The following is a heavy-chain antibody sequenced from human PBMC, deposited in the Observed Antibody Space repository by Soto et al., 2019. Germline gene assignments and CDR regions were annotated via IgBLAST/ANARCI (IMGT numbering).Heavy chain of an antibody. CDR2: INPSGGGT. V-gene: IGHV1-46*03. D-gene: IGHD6-6*01. Sequence: QVQLVQSGAEVKKPGASVKASCKASGYTFTSYYMHWVRQAPGQGLEWMGIINPSGGGTTNAQKFQGRVTMTRDTSTRTVYMELSSLGSEDTAVYYCARRLSRAGSSSFDYWGQGTLVTVSS. CDR3: ARRLSRAGSSSFDY. J-gene: IGHJ4*02. CDR1: GYTFTSYY.